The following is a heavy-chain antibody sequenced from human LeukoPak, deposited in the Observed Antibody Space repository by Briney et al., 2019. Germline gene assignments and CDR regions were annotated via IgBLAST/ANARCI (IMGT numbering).Heavy chain of an antibody. CDR3: ARGRPHYYVSGAHHGKFDP. J-gene: IGHJ5*02. V-gene: IGHV3-66*01. Sequence: GGSLRLSCAVSTFTVASNYMSWVRQTPGKGLVWVSDIYQGGSTYYSDSVKGRFTISRDISKNTLHLQMNNLRVDDTAVYYCARGRPHYYVSGAHHGKFDPWGQGTLVTVSS. D-gene: IGHD3-10*02. CDR1: TFTVASNY. CDR2: IYQGGST.